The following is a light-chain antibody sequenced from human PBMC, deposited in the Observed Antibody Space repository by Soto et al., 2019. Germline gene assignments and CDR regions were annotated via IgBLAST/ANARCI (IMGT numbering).Light chain of an antibody. CDR2: KAS. CDR3: QQYNSYPWT. Sequence: DIQMTQSPSTLSASVGDRVTITCRASQSISSWLAWYQQKPGKAPKLLIYKASSLESGVPSRFSGSGSGTEFTLTISSLHSDDFATCYCQQYNSYPWTFGQGTRLDIK. CDR1: QSISSW. V-gene: IGKV1-5*03. J-gene: IGKJ1*01.